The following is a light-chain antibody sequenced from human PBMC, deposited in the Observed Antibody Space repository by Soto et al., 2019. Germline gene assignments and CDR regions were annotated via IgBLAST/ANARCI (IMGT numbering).Light chain of an antibody. V-gene: IGLV2-14*03. CDR2: DVS. CDR1: SSDVGGYNY. J-gene: IGLJ1*01. CDR3: CSYTTSNTRQIV. Sequence: PDLNKPASGNRSAVHSITISNTGTSSDVGGYNYVSWYQHHPGKAPKLMIYDVSNRPSGVSNRFSGSKSGNTASLTISGLQPEDEADYYCCSYTTSNTRQIVFGTGTKVTVL.